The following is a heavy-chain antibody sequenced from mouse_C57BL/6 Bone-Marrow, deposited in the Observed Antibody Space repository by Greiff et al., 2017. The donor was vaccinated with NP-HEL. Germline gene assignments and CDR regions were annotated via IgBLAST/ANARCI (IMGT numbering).Heavy chain of an antibody. V-gene: IGHV1-15*01. Sequence: VQLQQSGAELVRPGASVTLSCKASGYTFTDYEMHWVKQTPVHGLEWIGAIDPETGGTAYNQKFKGKAILTADKSSSTAYMELRSLTSEDSAVYCCTRWGKALFAYWGQGTLVTVSA. CDR3: TRWGKALFAY. J-gene: IGHJ3*01. CDR1: GYTFTDYE. CDR2: IDPETGGT.